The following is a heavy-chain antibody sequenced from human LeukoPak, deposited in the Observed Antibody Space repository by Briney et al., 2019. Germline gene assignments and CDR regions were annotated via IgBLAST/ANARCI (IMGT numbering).Heavy chain of an antibody. D-gene: IGHD3-10*01. Sequence: PGGSLRLSCAASGFTFNSYSMHWVRQAPGKGLEWVAVISYDGSIKYYADSVKGRFTISRDNSENTLYLQMNSLRAEDTAVYYCASFRGVGYWGQGTLVTVSS. CDR2: ISYDGSIK. CDR1: GFTFNSYS. V-gene: IGHV3-30-3*01. CDR3: ASFRGVGY. J-gene: IGHJ4*02.